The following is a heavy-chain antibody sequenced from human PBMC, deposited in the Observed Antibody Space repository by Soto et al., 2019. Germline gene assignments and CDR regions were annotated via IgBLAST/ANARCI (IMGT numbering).Heavy chain of an antibody. CDR3: AQVLKGSGSYYNRY. CDR1: GFSLSTSGVG. CDR2: IYWNDDK. D-gene: IGHD3-10*01. V-gene: IGHV2-5*01. J-gene: IGHJ4*02. Sequence: QITLKESGPTLVKPTQTLTLTCTFSGFSLSTSGVGVGWIRQPPGKALEWLALIYWNDDKRYSPSLKNRLTITTYTSKNQVVLTMTNMDPVDTATYYCAQVLKGSGSYYNRYWGQGTLVTVSS.